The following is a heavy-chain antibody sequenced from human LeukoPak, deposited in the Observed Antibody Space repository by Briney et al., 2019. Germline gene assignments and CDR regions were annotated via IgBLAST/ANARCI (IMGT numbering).Heavy chain of an antibody. V-gene: IGHV3-48*01. CDR1: GFTFSSYA. CDR2: ISSSSSTI. Sequence: GGSLRLSCAASGFTFSSYAMSWVRQAPGKGLEWVSYISSSSSTIYYADSVKGRFTISRDNAKNSLYLQMNSLRAEDTAVYYCARDIAGKLWFGELLTDFDYWGQGTLVTVSS. J-gene: IGHJ4*02. CDR3: ARDIAGKLWFGELLTDFDY. D-gene: IGHD3-10*01.